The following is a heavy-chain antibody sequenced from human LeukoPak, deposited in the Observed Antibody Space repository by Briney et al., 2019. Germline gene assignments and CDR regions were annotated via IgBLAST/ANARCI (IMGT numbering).Heavy chain of an antibody. Sequence: ASVKVSCKVSGHTLTELSMHWVRQAPGKGLEWMGGFDPEDGETIYAQKFQGRVTMTEDTSTDTAYMELSSLRSEDTAVYYCATVRVRSYDFWSGYYTGVYWGQGTLVTVSS. CDR1: GHTLTELS. J-gene: IGHJ4*02. CDR2: FDPEDGET. D-gene: IGHD3-3*01. CDR3: ATVRVRSYDFWSGYYTGVY. V-gene: IGHV1-24*01.